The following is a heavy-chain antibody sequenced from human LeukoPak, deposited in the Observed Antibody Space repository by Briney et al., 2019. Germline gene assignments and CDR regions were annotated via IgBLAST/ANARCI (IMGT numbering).Heavy chain of an antibody. Sequence: PGGSLRLSCVTSGFTFSSYDMHWVRRPTGKSLEWVSGIGTGGDTYYPDSVKGRFTISRENAKKSLYLQMNSLRAGDTAAYYCARGNNHDWWGQGTLVTVSS. D-gene: IGHD1/OR15-1a*01. CDR2: IGTGGDT. CDR3: ARGNNHDW. J-gene: IGHJ4*02. V-gene: IGHV3-13*01. CDR1: GFTFSSYD.